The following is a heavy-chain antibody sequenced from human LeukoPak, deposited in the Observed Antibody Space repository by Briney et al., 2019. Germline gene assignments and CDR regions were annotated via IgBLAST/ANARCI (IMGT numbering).Heavy chain of an antibody. J-gene: IGHJ4*02. D-gene: IGHD1-26*01. Sequence: GGALRLSCAASRFSFSTYWMTWVRQAPGKGLEGVANIKQDAREKYYGDSVKGRFTIFRENAKNSLYLQMKRLRAADTDVYYCARHAAGATIDSWGQGTLVTVSS. CDR1: RFSFSTYW. CDR2: IKQDAREK. CDR3: ARHAAGATIDS. V-gene: IGHV3-7*01.